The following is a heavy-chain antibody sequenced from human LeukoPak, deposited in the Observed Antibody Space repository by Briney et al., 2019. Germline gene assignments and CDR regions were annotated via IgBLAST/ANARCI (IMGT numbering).Heavy chain of an antibody. CDR1: GGSISSYY. J-gene: IGHJ4*02. D-gene: IGHD6-13*01. CDR3: AREASWFSRSWYFDY. Sequence: ASETLSLTCTVSGGSISSYYWSWIRQPPGKGLEWIGYIYYSGSTNYNPSLKSRFTISVDTSKNQFSLKLSSVTAADTAVYYCAREASWFSRSWYFDYGGQETLVTVSS. CDR2: IYYSGST. V-gene: IGHV4-59*01.